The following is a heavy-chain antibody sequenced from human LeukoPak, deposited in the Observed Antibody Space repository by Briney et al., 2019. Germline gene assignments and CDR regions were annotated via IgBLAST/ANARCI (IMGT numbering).Heavy chain of an antibody. Sequence: ASVKVSCKASRGTFSSYAISWVRQAPGQGLEWMGWISAYNGNTNYAQKLQGRVTMTTDTSTSTAYMELRSLRSDDTAVYYCARDQSMRRYDFWSGYYTGDAFDIWGQGTMVTVSS. CDR3: ARDQSMRRYDFWSGYYTGDAFDI. CDR1: RGTFSSYA. J-gene: IGHJ3*02. D-gene: IGHD3-3*01. V-gene: IGHV1-18*01. CDR2: ISAYNGNT.